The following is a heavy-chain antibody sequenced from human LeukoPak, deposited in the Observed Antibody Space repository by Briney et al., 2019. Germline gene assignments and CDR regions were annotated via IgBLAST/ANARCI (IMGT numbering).Heavy chain of an antibody. CDR2: INPNSGRT. D-gene: IGHD3-9*01. CDR3: ARDSSDILTGYYHF. V-gene: IGHV1-2*02. Sequence: ASVNVSFKTSVYSFNDYYLHWVRQAPGRGREWMGWINPNSGRTHYAPKFQGRVTLTTDTSITTAYMELSSLISGDTALYYCARDSSDILTGYYHFWGQGALVTVSS. J-gene: IGHJ4*02. CDR1: VYSFNDYY.